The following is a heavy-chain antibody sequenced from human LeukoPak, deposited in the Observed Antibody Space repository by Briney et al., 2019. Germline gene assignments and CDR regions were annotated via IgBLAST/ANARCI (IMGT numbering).Heavy chain of an antibody. CDR2: INPNSGGT. D-gene: IGHD2-15*01. Sequence: ASVKVSCTASGYTFTGYYMHWVRQAPGQGLEWVGGINPNSGGTNSAQKFQGRDTMTRDTSNSTAYMELSRLRSDDTAVYYCARFGRRVAAYFDYWGQGTLVTVSS. J-gene: IGHJ4*02. CDR3: ARFGRRVAAYFDY. V-gene: IGHV1-2*02. CDR1: GYTFTGYY.